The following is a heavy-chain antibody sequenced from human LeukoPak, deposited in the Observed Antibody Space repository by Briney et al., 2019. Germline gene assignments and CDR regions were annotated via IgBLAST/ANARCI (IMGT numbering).Heavy chain of an antibody. CDR3: ARVWAPAAHYYYYGMDV. CDR1: GFTFSSYA. J-gene: IGHJ6*02. V-gene: IGHV3-23*01. CDR2: ISGSGGST. Sequence: QSGGSLRLSCAASGFTFSSYAMSWVRQAPGKGLEWVSAISGSGGSTYYADSVKGRFTISRDNSKNTLYLQMNSLRAEDTAVYYCARVWAPAAHYYYYGMDVWGQGTTVTVSS. D-gene: IGHD2-2*01.